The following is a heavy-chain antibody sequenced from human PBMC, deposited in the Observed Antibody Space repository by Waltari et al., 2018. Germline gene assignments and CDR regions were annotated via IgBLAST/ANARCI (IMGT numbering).Heavy chain of an antibody. J-gene: IGHJ4*02. CDR1: GGSFSGYY. D-gene: IGHD3-10*01. CDR2: INHSGRT. CDR3: AAHLLWFGRRGFDY. V-gene: IGHV4-34*01. Sequence: QVQLQQWGAGLLKPSETLSLTCAVYGGSFSGYYWSWIRQPPGKGLEWIGEINHSGRTNYNPSLKSRVTISVDTSKNQFSLKLSSVTAADTAVYYCAAHLLWFGRRGFDYWGQGTLVTVSS.